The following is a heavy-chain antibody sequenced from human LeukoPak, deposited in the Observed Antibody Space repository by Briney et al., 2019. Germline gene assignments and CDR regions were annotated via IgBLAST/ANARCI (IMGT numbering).Heavy chain of an antibody. D-gene: IGHD4-17*01. Sequence: PSETLSLTCTISGGSISSHLWTWIRQPPGKGLEWIGYVYYSGTTKCNPSLQSRVTISLDTSQNQFSLNLSSVTAADTAVYYCARVTTVTTSFHFDYWGQGTLVTVSS. J-gene: IGHJ4*02. V-gene: IGHV4-59*11. CDR2: VYYSGTT. CDR3: ARVTTVTTSFHFDY. CDR1: GGSISSHL.